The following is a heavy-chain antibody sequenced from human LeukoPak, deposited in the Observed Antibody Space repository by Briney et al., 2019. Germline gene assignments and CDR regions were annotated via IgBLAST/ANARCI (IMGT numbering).Heavy chain of an antibody. D-gene: IGHD2-2*02. CDR2: INHSGST. Sequence: PSQTPSLTCTVSGGSISSGGYYWSWIRQPPGKGLEWIGEINHSGSTNYNPSLKSRVTISVDTSKNQFSLKLSSVTAADTAVYYCATTFSDIVVVPAAIPLVGMDVWGQGTTVTVSS. CDR1: GGSISSGGYY. CDR3: ATTFSDIVVVPAAIPLVGMDV. V-gene: IGHV4-31*03. J-gene: IGHJ6*02.